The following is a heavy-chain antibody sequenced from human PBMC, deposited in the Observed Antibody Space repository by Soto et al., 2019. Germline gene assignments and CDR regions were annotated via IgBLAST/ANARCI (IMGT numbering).Heavy chain of an antibody. J-gene: IGHJ6*02. CDR1: GYTFTSYD. CDR3: ARGGYNTIFGVVIKPFYYYYGMDV. CDR2: MNPNSGNT. V-gene: IGHV1-8*01. D-gene: IGHD3-3*01. Sequence: ASVKVSCKASGYTFTSYDINWVRQATGQGLEWMGWMNPNSGNTGYAQKFQGRVTMTRNTSISTAYMELSSLRSEDTAVYYCARGGYNTIFGVVIKPFYYYYGMDVWGQGTRVTVSS.